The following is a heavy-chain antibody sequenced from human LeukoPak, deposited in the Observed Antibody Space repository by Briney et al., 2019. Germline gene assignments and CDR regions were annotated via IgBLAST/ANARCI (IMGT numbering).Heavy chain of an antibody. CDR3: ARGGYCSSTSCPAGPYYYYGMDV. CDR1: GFTVSSNY. D-gene: IGHD2-2*03. J-gene: IGHJ6*02. V-gene: IGHV3-66*01. Sequence: QPGGSLRLSCAASGFTVSSNYMSWVRQAPGKGLEWVSVIYSGGSTYYADSVKGRFTISRDNSKNTLYLQVNSLRAEDTAVYYCARGGYCSSTSCPAGPYYYYGMDVWGQGTTVTVSS. CDR2: IYSGGST.